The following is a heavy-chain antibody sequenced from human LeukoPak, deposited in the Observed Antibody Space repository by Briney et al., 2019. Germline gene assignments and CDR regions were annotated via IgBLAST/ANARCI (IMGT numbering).Heavy chain of an antibody. J-gene: IGHJ6*03. V-gene: IGHV1-69*02. CDR3: GTVTTPYCYYMDV. Sequence: ASVKVSCKASGGTFSSYTISWVRQAPGQGLEWMGRIIPILGIANYAQKFQGRVTITADKSTSTAYMELSSLRSEDTAVYYCGTVTTPYCYYMDVWGKGTTVTVSS. CDR2: IIPILGIA. D-gene: IGHD4-11*01. CDR1: GGTFSSYT.